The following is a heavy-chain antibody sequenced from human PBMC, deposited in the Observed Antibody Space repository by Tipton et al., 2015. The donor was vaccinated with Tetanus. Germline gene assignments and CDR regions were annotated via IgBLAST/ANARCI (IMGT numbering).Heavy chain of an antibody. CDR1: GGSIRSGGFF. Sequence: TLSLTCTVSGGSIRSGGFFWNWLRQSPGKGLEWIGYVYYSGDTYYNPSFKSRVTISVDTSKNQFSLDVYSVTAADTAVYFCARGLPREPFYLDYWGQGKQVTVSS. D-gene: IGHD1-26*01. J-gene: IGHJ4*02. CDR2: VYYSGDT. V-gene: IGHV4-31*03. CDR3: ARGLPREPFYLDY.